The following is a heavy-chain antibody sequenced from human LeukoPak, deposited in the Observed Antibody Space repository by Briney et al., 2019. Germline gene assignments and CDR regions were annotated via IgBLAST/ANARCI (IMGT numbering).Heavy chain of an antibody. Sequence: SGGSLRLSCAASGFTFSSYSMDWVRQAPGKGLEWVSSISSSSSYIYYADSVKGRFTISRDNAKNSLDLQMNSLRVEDTAVYHCARRGSGYTEPIDYWGQGTLVTVSS. CDR1: GFTFSSYS. J-gene: IGHJ4*02. CDR2: ISSSSSYI. D-gene: IGHD5-12*01. CDR3: ARRGSGYTEPIDY. V-gene: IGHV3-21*01.